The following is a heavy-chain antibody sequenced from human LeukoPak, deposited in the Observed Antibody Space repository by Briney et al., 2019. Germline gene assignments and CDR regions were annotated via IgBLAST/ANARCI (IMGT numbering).Heavy chain of an antibody. V-gene: IGHV3-30*03. Sequence: GGSLRLSCAASGFTFSNFAIHWVRRAPGKGLEWVAVILYDGRNKYYGDSVEGRFTISRDNSKNTLYLQMNSLRAEDTAVYYCAREKTGDSSSWYGAYYYYYMDVWGKGTTVTVSS. CDR1: GFTFSNFA. CDR3: AREKTGDSSSWYGAYYYYYMDV. CDR2: ILYDGRNK. D-gene: IGHD6-13*01. J-gene: IGHJ6*03.